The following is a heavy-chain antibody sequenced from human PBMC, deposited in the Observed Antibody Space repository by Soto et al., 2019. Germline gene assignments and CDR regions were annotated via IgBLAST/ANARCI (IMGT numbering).Heavy chain of an antibody. CDR1: GFTFINYA. J-gene: IGHJ4*02. V-gene: IGHV3-23*01. D-gene: IGHD6-25*01. CDR2: ISASGSST. CDR3: AKYRGTLYRSGSQLDS. Sequence: GGSLRLSCAASGFTFINYAMSWVRQAPGKGLEWVSGISASGSSTYYADSVKGRFTISRDNSKNTLYLQMNSLRAEDTALYYCAKYRGTLYRSGSQLDSWGQGTLVTVSS.